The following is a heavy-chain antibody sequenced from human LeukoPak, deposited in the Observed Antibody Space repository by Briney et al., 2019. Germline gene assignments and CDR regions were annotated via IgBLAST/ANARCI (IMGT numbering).Heavy chain of an antibody. V-gene: IGHV4-59*08. CDR2: IYYSGST. CDR1: GGSIRSYY. CDR3: ANTHLAAPPFDY. J-gene: IGHJ4*02. Sequence: SETLSLTCTVSGGSIRSYYWSWIRQPPGKGLEWIGYIYYSGSTNYNPSLKSRVTISVDTSKNQFSLRLSSVTAADTAVYYCANTHLAAPPFDYWGQGTLVTVSS. D-gene: IGHD6-6*01.